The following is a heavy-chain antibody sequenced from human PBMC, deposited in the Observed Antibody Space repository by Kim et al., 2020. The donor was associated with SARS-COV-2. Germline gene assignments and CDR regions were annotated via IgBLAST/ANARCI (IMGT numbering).Heavy chain of an antibody. Sequence: GGSLRLSCAASGFTFSSYAMSWVRQAPGKGLEWVSAISGSGGNTYYADSVKGRFTISRDNSKNTLYLQMNSLRAEETAVYYCAKDARYYGCSGYSDFDYWGQGTLVTVSS. CDR2: ISGSGGNT. CDR1: GFTFSSYA. J-gene: IGHJ4*02. CDR3: AKDARYYGCSGYSDFDY. V-gene: IGHV3-23*01. D-gene: IGHD3-22*01.